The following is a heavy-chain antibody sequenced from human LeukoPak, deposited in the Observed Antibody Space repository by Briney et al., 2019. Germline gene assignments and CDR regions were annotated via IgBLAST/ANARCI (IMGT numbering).Heavy chain of an antibody. Sequence: GGSLRLSCSASGFTFSSYAMHWVRQAPGKGLEYVSAISSNGGSTYYADSVKGRFTISRDNAKNSLYLQMNSLRDEDTAVYYCATDLNGLTDYWGQGTLVTVSS. J-gene: IGHJ4*02. V-gene: IGHV3-64*04. CDR3: ATDLNGLTDY. D-gene: IGHD1-1*01. CDR1: GFTFSSYA. CDR2: ISSNGGST.